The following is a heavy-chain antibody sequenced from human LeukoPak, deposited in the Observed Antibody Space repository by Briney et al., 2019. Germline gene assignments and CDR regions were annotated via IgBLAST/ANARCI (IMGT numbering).Heavy chain of an antibody. J-gene: IGHJ6*02. CDR3: ARDGIQKVYGMDV. CDR2: IYSGGST. V-gene: IGHV3-53*01. CDR1: GFTVSSNY. Sequence: GGSLRLSCAASGFTVSSNYMSWVRQAPGKGLEWVSVIYSGGSTYYADSVKGRFTISRDNSKNTLYLQMNSLRAEDTAVYYCARDGIQKVYGMDVWGQGTTVTVSS.